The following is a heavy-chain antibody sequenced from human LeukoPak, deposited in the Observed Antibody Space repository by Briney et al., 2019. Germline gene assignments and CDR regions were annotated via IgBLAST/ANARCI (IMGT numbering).Heavy chain of an antibody. J-gene: IGHJ4*02. D-gene: IGHD3-3*01. V-gene: IGHV1-8*03. CDR1: GYTFTSYD. CDR2: MNPNSGNT. Sequence: ASVEVSCKASGYTFTSYDINWVRQATGQGLEWMGWMNPNSGNTGYAQKFQGRVTITRNTSISTAYMELSSLRSEDTAVYYCARVYYDFWSGYSFDYWGQGTLVTVSS. CDR3: ARVYYDFWSGYSFDY.